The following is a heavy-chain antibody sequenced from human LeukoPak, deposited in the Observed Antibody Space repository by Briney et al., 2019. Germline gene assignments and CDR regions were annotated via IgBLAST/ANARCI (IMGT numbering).Heavy chain of an antibody. CDR2: ISSSGTTI. J-gene: IGHJ4*02. CDR3: ARADY. Sequence: GGSLRLSCVVSGFTFSSYWMHWVRQAPGKGLEWVSYISSSGTTIYYADSVKGRFTTSRDNAKNSLYLQMNSLRPEDTAVYYCARADYWGQGALVTVSS. CDR1: GFTFSSYW. V-gene: IGHV3-48*03.